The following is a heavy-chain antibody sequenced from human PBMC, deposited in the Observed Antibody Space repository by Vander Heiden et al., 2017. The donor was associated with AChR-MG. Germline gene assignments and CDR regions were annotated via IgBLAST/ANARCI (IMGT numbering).Heavy chain of an antibody. CDR2: IIPILGIA. Sequence: QVQLVQSGAEVKQPGSSVKVSCKASGGTFSSYAISWVRQAPGQGLEWMGRIIPILGIANYAQKFQGRVTITADKSTSTAYMELSSLRSEDTAVYYCARAGGYGGNLPSNYYYYYGMDVWGQGTTVTVSS. CDR1: GGTFSSYA. D-gene: IGHD2-15*01. CDR3: ARAGGYGGNLPSNYYYYYGMDV. J-gene: IGHJ6*02. V-gene: IGHV1-69*04.